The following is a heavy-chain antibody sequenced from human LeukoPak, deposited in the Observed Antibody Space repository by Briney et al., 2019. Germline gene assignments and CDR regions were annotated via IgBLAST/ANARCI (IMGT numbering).Heavy chain of an antibody. Sequence: SETLSHTRLGTRVSLLRYQWSEIRQPPGKGLEWIGCIYYSGSANYNPSLQSRVTISIDTSKNQFSMNLSSVPVADTGADYWAIDHGAEYHGAGSYYFDYWGQGALVAVSS. V-gene: IGHV4-59*01. CDR2: IYYSGSA. D-gene: IGHD3-10*01. J-gene: IGHJ4*02. CDR3: AIDHGAEYHGAGSYYFDY. CDR1: RVSLLRYQ.